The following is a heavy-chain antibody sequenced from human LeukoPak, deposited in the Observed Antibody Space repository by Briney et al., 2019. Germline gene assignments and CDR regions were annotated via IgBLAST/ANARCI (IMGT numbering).Heavy chain of an antibody. V-gene: IGHV4-39*01. J-gene: IGHJ4*02. CDR1: GGSISSSSYY. Sequence: PSETLSLTCTVSGGSISSSSYYWGWIRQPPGKGLEWIGSIYYSGSTYYNPSLKSRVTISVDTSKNQFSLQLSSVTAADTAVYYCARQYDTGGHYCFDYWGQGTLVTVAS. CDR2: IYYSGST. CDR3: ARQYDTGGHYCFDY. D-gene: IGHD3-22*01.